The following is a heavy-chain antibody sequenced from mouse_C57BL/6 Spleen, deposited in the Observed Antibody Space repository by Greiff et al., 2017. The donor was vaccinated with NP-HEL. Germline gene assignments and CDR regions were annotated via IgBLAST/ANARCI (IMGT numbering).Heavy chain of an antibody. J-gene: IGHJ3*01. Sequence: VQLQQSGPELVKPGASVKISCKASGYAFSSSWMNWVKQRPGKGLEWIGRIYPGDGDTNYNGKFKGKATLTADKSSSTAYLQLSSLTSEDSAVYCCERGITTEEGEAWFAYWGQGTLVTVSA. CDR3: ERGITTEEGEAWFAY. V-gene: IGHV1-82*01. D-gene: IGHD1-1*01. CDR1: GYAFSSSW. CDR2: IYPGDGDT.